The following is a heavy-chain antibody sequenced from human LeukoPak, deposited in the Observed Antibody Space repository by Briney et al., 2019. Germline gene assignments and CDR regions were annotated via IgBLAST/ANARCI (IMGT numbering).Heavy chain of an antibody. CDR3: ARMRLVRGAFDI. V-gene: IGHV3-7*03. CDR1: GFTFSSYS. CDR2: IKQDGSEN. D-gene: IGHD6-6*01. J-gene: IGHJ3*02. Sequence: SGGSLRLSCVASGFTFSSYSMNWVRQAPGKGLEWVANIKQDGSENYYVDSVKGRFTISRDNAKNSLYLQMNSLRAEDTAVYYCARMRLVRGAFDIWGQGTRVTVSS.